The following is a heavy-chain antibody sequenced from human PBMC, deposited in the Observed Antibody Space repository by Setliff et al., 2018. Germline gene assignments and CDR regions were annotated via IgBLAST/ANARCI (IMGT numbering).Heavy chain of an antibody. CDR1: GYTFTSYG. CDR2: ISAYNANT. CDR3: ARDKAKWLVFNRWFDP. J-gene: IGHJ5*02. Sequence: ASVKVSCKASGYTFTSYGISWVRQAPGQGLEWMGWISAYNANTNYAQKLQGRVTMTTDTSTSSAYMELRSLRSDDTAVYYCARDKAKWLVFNRWFDPWGQGTLVTVSS. V-gene: IGHV1-18*01. D-gene: IGHD6-19*01.